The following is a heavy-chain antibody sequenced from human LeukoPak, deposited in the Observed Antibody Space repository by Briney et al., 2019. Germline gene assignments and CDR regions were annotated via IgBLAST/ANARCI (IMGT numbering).Heavy chain of an antibody. V-gene: IGHV4-59*01. J-gene: IGHJ3*02. Sequence: SETLSLTCTVSGGSISSYYWSWIRQPPGKGLEWIGYIYYSGSTNYNPSLKSRVTISVDTSKNQFSLKLSSVTAADTAVYYCARGKQWLVPSAFDIWGQGTMVTVSS. D-gene: IGHD6-19*01. CDR2: IYYSGST. CDR1: GGSISSYY. CDR3: ARGKQWLVPSAFDI.